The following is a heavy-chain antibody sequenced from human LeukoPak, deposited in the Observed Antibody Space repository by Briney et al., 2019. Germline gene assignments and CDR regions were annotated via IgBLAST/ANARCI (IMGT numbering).Heavy chain of an antibody. CDR2: VYFSGRT. Sequence: SETLSLACNVSGGSIDTSSYYWGWIRQPPGKNLEWIGSVYFSGRTYDNPSLKGRATISIDTSKNHFSLRPTSVPAADTAVYYCARRREARYPNWFDPWGQGTLVTVSS. V-gene: IGHV4-39*02. CDR3: ARRREARYPNWFDP. CDR1: GGSIDTSSYY. D-gene: IGHD1-26*01. J-gene: IGHJ5*02.